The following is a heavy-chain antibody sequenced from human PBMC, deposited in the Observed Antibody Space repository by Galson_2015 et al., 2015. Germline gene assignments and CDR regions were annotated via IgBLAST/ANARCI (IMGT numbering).Heavy chain of an antibody. J-gene: IGHJ4*02. D-gene: IGHD6-19*01. CDR3: ARRPHNSGRPE. V-gene: IGHV4-39*01. CDR2: YYSGST. Sequence: YYSGSTYYNPSLKSRVTISVDTSKNQFSLKLSSVTAADTAVYYCARRPHNSGRPEWGQGTLVTVSS.